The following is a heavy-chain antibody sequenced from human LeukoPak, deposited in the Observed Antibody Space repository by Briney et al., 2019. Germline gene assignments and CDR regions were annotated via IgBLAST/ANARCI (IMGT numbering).Heavy chain of an antibody. CDR2: INPNSGGT. Sequence: ASVTVSCKGSGYTFTDYCMHWVRPAQGQGRERMGRINPNSGGTNYAQNFQGRVTMTRDTSISTAYMGLSRLRSDDTAVYYRARGGYGAGSQYYMEVWGKGTTVTVSS. V-gene: IGHV1-2*02. D-gene: IGHD3-10*01. CDR3: ARGGYGAGSQYYMEV. CDR1: GYTFTDYC. J-gene: IGHJ6*03.